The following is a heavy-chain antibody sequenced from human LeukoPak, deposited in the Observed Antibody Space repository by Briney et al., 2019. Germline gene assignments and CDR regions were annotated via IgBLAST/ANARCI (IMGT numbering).Heavy chain of an antibody. CDR1: GFTVSSDY. D-gene: IGHD6-13*01. J-gene: IGHJ4*02. V-gene: IGHV3-53*01. CDR3: AREEGQAAAGIVSFDY. CDR2: IYSGGST. Sequence: PGGSLRLSCAASGFTVSSDYMSWVRQAPGKGLEWVSVIYSGGSTFHADPVRGRFTISRDNSKNSLYLQMNSLRAEDTAVYYCAREEGQAAAGIVSFDYWGQGTLVTVSS.